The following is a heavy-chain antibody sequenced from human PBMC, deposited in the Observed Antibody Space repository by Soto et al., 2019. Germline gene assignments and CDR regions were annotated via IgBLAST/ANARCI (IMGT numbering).Heavy chain of an antibody. CDR2: MNPNSGNT. CDR1: GYTFTSYD. J-gene: IGHJ4*02. CDR3: ARGFGGFWSGYYDY. Sequence: QVQLVQAGAEVKKPGASVKVSCKASGYTFTSYDINWVRQATGQGLEWMGWMNPNSGNTGYAQKFQGRVTMPRNTSLSTAYMELSSLRSEDTAVYYCARGFGGFWSGYYDYWCQGSLVSVSS. V-gene: IGHV1-8*01. D-gene: IGHD3-3*01.